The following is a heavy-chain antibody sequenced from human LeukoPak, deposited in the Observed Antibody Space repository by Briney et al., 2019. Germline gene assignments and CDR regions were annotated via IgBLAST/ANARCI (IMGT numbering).Heavy chain of an antibody. CDR1: GFTFSSYA. D-gene: IGHD2-2*01. V-gene: IGHV3-23*01. J-gene: IGHJ5*02. CDR3: AKDSRTTSTQFDP. CDR2: ISGSGGST. Sequence: GRSLRLSCAASGFTFSSYAMSWVCQAPGKGVEWVSAISGSGGSTYYADSVKGRFTISRDNSKNTLYLQMNSLRAEDTAVYYCAKDSRTTSTQFDPWGQGTLVTVSS.